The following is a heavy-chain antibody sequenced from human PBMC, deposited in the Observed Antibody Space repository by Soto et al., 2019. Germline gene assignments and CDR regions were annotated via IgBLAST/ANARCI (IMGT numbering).Heavy chain of an antibody. CDR1: GYTFTNYG. V-gene: IGHV1-18*01. CDR2: IGAYNANT. J-gene: IGHJ4*02. D-gene: IGHD2-15*01. CDR3: ARAGIYCSGGSCFWEGYFDS. Sequence: QVQLVQSGAEVKKPGASVKVSCKASGYTFTNYGISWVRQAPGQGLEWVGWIGAYNANTNYAQKVQGRVTMTTDTSTSTAYMELRRLGSDDTAVYYCARAGIYCSGGSCFWEGYFDSWGQGTLVTVSS.